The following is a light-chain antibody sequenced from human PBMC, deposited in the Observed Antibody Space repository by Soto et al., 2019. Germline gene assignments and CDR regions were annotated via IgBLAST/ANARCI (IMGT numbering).Light chain of an antibody. Sequence: EIVLTQSPGTLSLSPGERATLSCKSSQSVSNNYLAWYQQKPGQAPRLLIYGASTRATAVPDRFSGSGSGTDFTLTVSRLEPEDFAVYYCQQYNSSPRTLGQGTKVDIK. CDR1: QSVSNNY. CDR3: QQYNSSPRT. V-gene: IGKV3-20*01. J-gene: IGKJ1*01. CDR2: GAS.